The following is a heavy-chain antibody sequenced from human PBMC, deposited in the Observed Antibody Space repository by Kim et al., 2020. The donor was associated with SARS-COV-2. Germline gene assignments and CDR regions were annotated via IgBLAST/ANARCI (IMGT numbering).Heavy chain of an antibody. Sequence: YADSVKGRFTISRDNSKNTLYLQMNSLRAEDTAVYYCAKDPFRLVHQGNYWGQGTLVTVSS. V-gene: IGHV3-23*01. CDR3: AKDPFRLVHQGNY. D-gene: IGHD6-19*01. J-gene: IGHJ4*02.